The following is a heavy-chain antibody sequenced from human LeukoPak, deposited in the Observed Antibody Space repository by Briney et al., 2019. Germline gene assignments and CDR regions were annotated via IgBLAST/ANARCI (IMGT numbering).Heavy chain of an antibody. CDR1: GFTFSSYG. CDR2: ISGSGSST. V-gene: IGHV3-23*01. J-gene: IGHJ4*02. D-gene: IGHD3-22*01. Sequence: GGSLRLSCAASGFTFSSYGMTWVRQATGKGLEWVSAISGSGSSTYYADSVKGRFTISRDNSKNTLYLQMNSLRAEDTAVYYCAKDQLADYYDNSGYFDCWGRGTLVTVSP. CDR3: AKDQLADYYDNSGYFDC.